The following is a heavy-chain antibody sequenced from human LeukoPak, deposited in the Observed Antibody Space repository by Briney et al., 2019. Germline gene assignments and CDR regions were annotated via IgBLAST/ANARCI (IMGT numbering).Heavy chain of an antibody. CDR1: GFTFSSHS. CDR3: ARVARPGIAVARIFNWFDP. CDR2: ISSSSTI. J-gene: IGHJ5*02. Sequence: GGSLRLSCAASGFTFSSHSMNWVRQAPGKGLEWVSYISSSSTIYYADSVKGRFTISRDNSKNTLYLQMNSLRAEDTAVYYCARVARPGIAVARIFNWFDPWGQGTLVTVSS. V-gene: IGHV3-48*01. D-gene: IGHD6-19*01.